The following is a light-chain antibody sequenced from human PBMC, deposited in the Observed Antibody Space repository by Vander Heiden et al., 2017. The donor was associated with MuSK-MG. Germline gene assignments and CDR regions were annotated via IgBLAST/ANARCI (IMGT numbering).Light chain of an antibody. J-gene: IGKJ4*01. V-gene: IGKV3-11*01. CDR1: QTVNTY. CDR2: DAS. Sequence: IVLTQSPATLSSSPGERATLSCRASQTVNTYLAWYQQKPGPAPRLLIYDASNRATGIETRFRGSGYGTDFTLTISRLEPEDFAVYYCQQRPNGPGPLTFGGGTKVEIK. CDR3: QQRPNGPGPLT.